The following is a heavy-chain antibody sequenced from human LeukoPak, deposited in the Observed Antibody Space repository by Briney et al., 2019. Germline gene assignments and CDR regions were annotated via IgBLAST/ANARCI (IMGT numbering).Heavy chain of an antibody. J-gene: IGHJ4*02. V-gene: IGHV4-39*07. Sequence: SETLSLTCTVSGDSFSNTNYYWDWIRQPPGKGLEWIGAIHCDGRTYYNPSLKSRVTISVDRSKNQFSLKLSSVTAADTAVYYCAAHDILTGYYMAFDYWGQGTLVTVSS. D-gene: IGHD3-9*01. CDR3: AAHDILTGYYMAFDY. CDR2: IHCDGRT. CDR1: GDSFSNTNYY.